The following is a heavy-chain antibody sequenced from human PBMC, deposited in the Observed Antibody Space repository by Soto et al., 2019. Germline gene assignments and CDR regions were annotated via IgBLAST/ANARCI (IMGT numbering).Heavy chain of an antibody. CDR1: GFTFSGSA. V-gene: IGHV3-73*01. Sequence: VQLVECGGGLVQPGWSLKLSCAASGFTFSGSAMHWVRQASGKGLEWVGRIRSKANNYATAYGASVKGRFTISRDDSKNTAYLQMNSLKTEDTAVYYCSRQASDFWSGKPQYYMDVWGKGTTVTVSS. D-gene: IGHD3-3*01. CDR2: IRSKANNYAT. J-gene: IGHJ6*03. CDR3: SRQASDFWSGKPQYYMDV.